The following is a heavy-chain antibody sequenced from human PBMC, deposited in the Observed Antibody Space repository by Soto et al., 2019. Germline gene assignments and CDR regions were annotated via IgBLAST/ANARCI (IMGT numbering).Heavy chain of an antibody. CDR3: AREPPPPDY. CDR1: GYPFASYA. Sequence: QVQLVQSGAEVKKPGASVKVSCKASGYPFASYAISWMRQAPGQGLEGMGWISAYNGNTNYAQTLQGRATLTTATSTRTAYMELRSLRSDDTAVYDCAREPPPPDYWGQGTLVTVSS. J-gene: IGHJ4*02. V-gene: IGHV1-18*01. CDR2: ISAYNGNT.